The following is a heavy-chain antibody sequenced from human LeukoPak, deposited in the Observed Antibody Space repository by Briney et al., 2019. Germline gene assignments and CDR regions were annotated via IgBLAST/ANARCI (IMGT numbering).Heavy chain of an antibody. CDR3: ARRPRGVIIKSWFDS. CDR2: LYYSGST. CDR1: GGSINSYY. D-gene: IGHD3-10*01. V-gene: IGHV4-59*12. Sequence: SEALSLTCTVSGGSINSYYWTWIRQPPGKGLEWIAYLYYSGSTNYNPSLKSRVTISVDTSKNQFSLNLSSVTAADTAVYYCARRPRGVIIKSWFDSWGQGTLVTVSS. J-gene: IGHJ5*01.